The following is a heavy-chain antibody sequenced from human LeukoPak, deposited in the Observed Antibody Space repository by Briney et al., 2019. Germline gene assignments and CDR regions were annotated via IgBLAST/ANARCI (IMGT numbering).Heavy chain of an antibody. CDR3: ARDEWAGTVAY. CDR1: GFTFNKYW. J-gene: IGHJ4*02. V-gene: IGHV3-7*01. D-gene: IGHD6-19*01. Sequence: GGSLRLSCAASGFTFNKYWMNWVRQTPGKGLEWVANIKQDGSDKYYVDSVKGRITISRDNAKNSLFLQMDSLRAEDTAVYYCARDEWAGTVAYWGQGSLVTVSS. CDR2: IKQDGSDK.